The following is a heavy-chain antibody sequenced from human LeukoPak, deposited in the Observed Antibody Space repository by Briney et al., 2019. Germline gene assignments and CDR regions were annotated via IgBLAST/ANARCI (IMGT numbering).Heavy chain of an antibody. D-gene: IGHD2-2*01. CDR3: ARALRSRRGIVVVPTALDC. J-gene: IGHJ4*02. Sequence: GGSLRLSCAASGFTFSDYYMNWIRQAPGKGLEWISYISGSGSTIYYADSVNGRFTIPRDNAKNSLYLQMNSLRVEDTAVYYCARALRSRRGIVVVPTALDCWGQGTLVTVSS. CDR1: GFTFSDYY. CDR2: ISGSGSTI. V-gene: IGHV3-11*01.